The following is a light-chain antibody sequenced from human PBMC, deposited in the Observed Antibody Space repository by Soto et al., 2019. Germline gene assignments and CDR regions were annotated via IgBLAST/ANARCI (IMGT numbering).Light chain of an antibody. CDR1: SSDVGSYNY. Sequence: HSVLTQPASVSGSPGQSITISCTGTSSDVGSYNYVSWYQQHPGKAPKLMIYEVNNRPSGVSNRFSGSKSGNTASLTISGLQAEDEANYYCSSHTSISTRVFGGGTQLTVL. CDR3: SSHTSISTRV. CDR2: EVN. J-gene: IGLJ7*01. V-gene: IGLV2-14*01.